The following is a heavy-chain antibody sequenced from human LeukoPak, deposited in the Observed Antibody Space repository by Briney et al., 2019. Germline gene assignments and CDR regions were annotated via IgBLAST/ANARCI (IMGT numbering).Heavy chain of an antibody. CDR2: IISHGGST. J-gene: IGHJ6*02. D-gene: IGHD1-26*01. CDR3: ARVMQGATESNYYYYAMDV. V-gene: IGHV3-64*01. Sequence: GGSLRLSCAASGLIFSSYTMHWVRQAPGKGLEYVSAIISHGGSTYYANSVQGRFTISRDNSKNTLYLQMGSLRAEDMAVYYCARVMQGATESNYYYYAMDVWGQGTTVTVSS. CDR1: GLIFSSYT.